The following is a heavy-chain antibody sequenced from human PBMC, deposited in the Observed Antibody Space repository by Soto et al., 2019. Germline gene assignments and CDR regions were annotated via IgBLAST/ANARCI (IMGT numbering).Heavy chain of an antibody. CDR2: INADNGNT. CDR3: ACKFSSGSCQDFDS. Sequence: ASVKVSCKASGHTFTSNGIRWVRQAPGQGLEWMGIINADNGNTNYAQKLQGRVTMTRDTSTSTAYMELRSLRSDDTAVYYCACKFSSGSCQDFDSWGQGTMVTVSS. CDR1: GHTFTSNG. J-gene: IGHJ4*02. V-gene: IGHV1-18*01. D-gene: IGHD1-26*01.